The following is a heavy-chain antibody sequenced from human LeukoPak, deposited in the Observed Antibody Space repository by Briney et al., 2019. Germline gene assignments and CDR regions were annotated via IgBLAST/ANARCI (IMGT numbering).Heavy chain of an antibody. CDR1: GDTFTTYA. CDR3: ARAGIPGYCTNVTCSNWLDP. J-gene: IGHJ5*02. CDR2: IIPMLGTP. Sequence: GSSVKVSCKTSGDTFTTYAIIWVRQAPGQGLEWMGGIIPMLGTPNYAQRLQGRVTITADKSTKTAYMELSSLRSEDTAVYYCARAGIPGYCTNVTCSNWLDPWGQGTLVTVSS. V-gene: IGHV1-69*06. D-gene: IGHD2-8*01.